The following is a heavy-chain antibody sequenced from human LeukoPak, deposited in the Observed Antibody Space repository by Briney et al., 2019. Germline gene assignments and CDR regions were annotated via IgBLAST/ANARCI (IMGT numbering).Heavy chain of an antibody. J-gene: IGHJ4*02. D-gene: IGHD4-17*01. CDR3: ARSYGDSVGLIDY. CDR1: GGTFSSYA. CDR2: IIPISATA. Sequence: GASVKLSCKASGGTFSSYAISLVRQAPGQGLEWMGGIIPISATANYAQKFQGRVTITADESTSTAYMELSSLRSEDTAVYYCARSYGDSVGLIDYWGQGTLVTVSS. V-gene: IGHV1-69*13.